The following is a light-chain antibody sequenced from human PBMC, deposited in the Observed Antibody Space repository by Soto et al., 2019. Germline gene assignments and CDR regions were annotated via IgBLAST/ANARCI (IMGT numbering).Light chain of an antibody. J-gene: IGKJ2*01. Sequence: DIQMTQSPSSLSASVGDRVTITGRASQSISSYLIWYQQKPGKAPKLLIYAASSLQSGVPSRFSGSGSGTDFTLTISSLQPEDFATYYCQQSYSTPYTFGQGTKLEIK. V-gene: IGKV1-39*01. CDR1: QSISSY. CDR2: AAS. CDR3: QQSYSTPYT.